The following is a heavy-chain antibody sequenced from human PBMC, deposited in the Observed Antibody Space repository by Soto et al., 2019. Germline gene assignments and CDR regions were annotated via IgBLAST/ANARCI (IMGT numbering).Heavy chain of an antibody. V-gene: IGHV3-30*18. CDR2: LSYDGTGK. J-gene: IGHJ4*02. CDR3: VKGAWYGSASLHEP. CDR1: GFNPTRQD. Sequence: QEQLVESGGDVVQPGGSLRLSCTISGFNPTRQDMHWVRQALGKGLDWVAVLSYDGTGKYYADSVRGRFTISRDTSKNTFYLEMSSLRTEDTALYFCVKGAWYGSASLHEPWGQGTLVTVSS. D-gene: IGHD6-6*01.